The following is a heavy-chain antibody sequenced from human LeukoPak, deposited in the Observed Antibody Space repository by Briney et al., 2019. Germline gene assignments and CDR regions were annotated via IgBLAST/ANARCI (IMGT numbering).Heavy chain of an antibody. CDR2: INSDGSRT. Sequence: GFLRLSCAASKFSFSSYWMHWVRQAPGKGLVWVSRINSDGSRTNYADSVKGRFTISRDNAKNTLYLQMSSLRAEDTAVYYCARVLTGSWDWFDPWGQGTLVTVSS. V-gene: IGHV3-74*01. J-gene: IGHJ5*02. CDR1: KFSFSSYW. D-gene: IGHD2-8*02. CDR3: ARVLTGSWDWFDP.